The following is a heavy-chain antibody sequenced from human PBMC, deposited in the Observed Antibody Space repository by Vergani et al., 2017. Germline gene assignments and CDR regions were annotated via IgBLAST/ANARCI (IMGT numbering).Heavy chain of an antibody. CDR2: INTNTGNP. J-gene: IGHJ3*02. CDR3: VRGRNVVVVAAPPSNDAFDI. Sequence: QVQLVQSGSELKKPGASVKVSCKASGYTFTSYAMNWVRQAPGQGLEWMGWINTNTGNPTYAQGFTGRFVFSLDTSVSTAYLQISSLKAEDTAVYYCVRGRNVVVVAAPPSNDAFDIWGQGTMVTVSS. V-gene: IGHV7-4-1*02. CDR1: GYTFTSYA. D-gene: IGHD2-15*01.